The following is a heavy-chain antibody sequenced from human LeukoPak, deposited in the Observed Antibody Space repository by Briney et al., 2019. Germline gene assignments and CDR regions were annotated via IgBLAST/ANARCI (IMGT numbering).Heavy chain of an antibody. CDR2: IYYSGST. J-gene: IGHJ3*02. CDR1: GGSISSYY. CDR3: ARDVARLDAFDI. V-gene: IGHV4-59*12. Sequence: SETLSLTCTVSGGSISSYYWSWIRQPPGKGLEWIGYIYYSGSTNYNPSLKSRVTMSVDTSKNQFSLKLSSVTAADTAVYYCARDVARLDAFDIWGQGTMVTVSS.